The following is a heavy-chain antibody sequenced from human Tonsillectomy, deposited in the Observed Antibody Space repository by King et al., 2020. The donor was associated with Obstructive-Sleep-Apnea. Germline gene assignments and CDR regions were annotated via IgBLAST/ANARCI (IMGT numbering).Heavy chain of an antibody. CDR1: GYSISSGYY. D-gene: IGHD2-15*01. CDR2: IYHNGST. Sequence: VQLQESGPGLVKPSETLSLTCTVSGYSISSGYYWGWIRQPPGKGLEWIGSIYHNGSTYYNPSLKSRVTISVDTSKNQFSLKLSSVTAADTAVYYCSIDWRDVVVVAAQHWFDPWGQGTLVTVSS. J-gene: IGHJ5*02. V-gene: IGHV4-38-2*02. CDR3: SIDWRDVVVVAAQHWFDP.